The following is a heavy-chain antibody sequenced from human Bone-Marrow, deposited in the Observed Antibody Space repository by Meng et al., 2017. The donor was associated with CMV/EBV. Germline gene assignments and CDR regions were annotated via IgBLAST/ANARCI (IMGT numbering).Heavy chain of an antibody. J-gene: IGHJ4*02. CDR2: IIPIFGTA. D-gene: IGHD3-16*01. V-gene: IGHV1-69*01. CDR3: ARAWGGAQLDY. Sequence: SCKASGYTFTGYYMHWVRQAPGQGLEWMGGIIPIFGTANYAQKFQGRVTITADESTSTAYMELSSLRSEDTAVYYCARAWGGAQLDYWGQGTLVTVSS. CDR1: GYTFTGYY.